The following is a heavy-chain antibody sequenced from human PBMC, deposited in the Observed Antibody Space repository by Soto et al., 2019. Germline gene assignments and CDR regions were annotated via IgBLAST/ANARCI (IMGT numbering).Heavy chain of an antibody. V-gene: IGHV3-74*01. Sequence: GGSLRLSCAPSGFTFSSYWMHWFPEAPGKGLVWVSRINSDGSSTSYADSVKGRFTISRDNAKNTLYLQMNSLRAEDTAVYYCARDLPYYYGPSDYMAFWGKGSTVTVSS. CDR3: ARDLPYYYGPSDYMAF. J-gene: IGHJ6*03. CDR1: GFTFSSYW. CDR2: INSDGSST. D-gene: IGHD3-10*01.